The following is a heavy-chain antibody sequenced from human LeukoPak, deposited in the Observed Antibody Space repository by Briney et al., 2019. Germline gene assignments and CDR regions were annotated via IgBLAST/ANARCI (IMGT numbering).Heavy chain of an antibody. D-gene: IGHD4-11*01. J-gene: IGHJ4*02. CDR1: GFTFSSFG. Sequence: GGSLRLSCAASGFTFSSFGMHWVRLAPGKGLEWVAIIWYDGNNKYYADSVKGRFTISRDNSKNMLYLQMNSLRAEDTAVYYCAKDQGIGDYTSTDYWGQGTLVTVSS. CDR2: IWYDGNNK. CDR3: AKDQGIGDYTSTDY. V-gene: IGHV3-33*06.